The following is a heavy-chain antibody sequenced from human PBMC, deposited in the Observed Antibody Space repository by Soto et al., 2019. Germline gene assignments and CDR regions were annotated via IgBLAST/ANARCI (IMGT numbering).Heavy chain of an antibody. CDR3: AKGGGSARDFDY. CDR2: TSYDGNNK. D-gene: IGHD1-26*01. Sequence: GGSLRRSCTGSGFTFGNYGMHWVRQAPGKGLEWVASTSYDGNNKYYADSLKGRFTISRDNSKKMVYLQMTSLGPEDTAVYYCAKGGGSARDFDYWGQGALVTVSS. J-gene: IGHJ4*02. V-gene: IGHV3-30*18. CDR1: GFTFGNYG.